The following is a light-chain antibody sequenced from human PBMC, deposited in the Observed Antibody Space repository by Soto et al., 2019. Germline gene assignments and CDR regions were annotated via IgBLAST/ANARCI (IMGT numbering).Light chain of an antibody. CDR1: DSTIATNT. CDR3: ASWDDSLVAYV. Sequence: SVLKQAPSSYARPRERGTIARNGSDSTIATNTVNWYQQLPATAPRLLIYTNNQRPSGVPHLFSGYKTGTSASLAIGGLQSEDGADYYCASWDDSLVAYVVGTLTKVTV. J-gene: IGLJ1*01. CDR2: TNN. V-gene: IGLV1-44*01.